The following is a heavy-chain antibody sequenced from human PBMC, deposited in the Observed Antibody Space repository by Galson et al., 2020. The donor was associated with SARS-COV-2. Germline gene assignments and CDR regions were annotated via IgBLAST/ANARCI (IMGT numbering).Heavy chain of an antibody. CDR1: GGSISSSSYY. CDR3: ARRRRIAVAGFDY. D-gene: IGHD6-19*01. J-gene: IGHJ4*02. V-gene: IGHV4-39*01. CDR2: IYYSGST. Sequence: SETLSLTCTVSGGSISSSSYYWGWIRQPPGKGLEWIGSIYYSGSTYYNPSLKSRVTISVDTSKNQFSLKLSSVTAADTAVYYCARRRRIAVAGFDYWGQGTLVTVSS.